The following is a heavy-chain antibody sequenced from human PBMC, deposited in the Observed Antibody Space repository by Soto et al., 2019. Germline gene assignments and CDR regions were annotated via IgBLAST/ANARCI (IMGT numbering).Heavy chain of an antibody. CDR2: IKQDGSEK. CDR1: GFTFSSYW. V-gene: IGHV3-7*01. CDR3: AREPYGDYLYYFDY. J-gene: IGHJ4*02. D-gene: IGHD4-17*01. Sequence: GGSLRLSCAASGFTFSSYWMSWVRQAPGKGLEWVANIKQDGSEKYYADSVKGRFTISRDNAKNSLYLQMNSLRAEDTAVYYCAREPYGDYLYYFDYWGQGTLVTVSS.